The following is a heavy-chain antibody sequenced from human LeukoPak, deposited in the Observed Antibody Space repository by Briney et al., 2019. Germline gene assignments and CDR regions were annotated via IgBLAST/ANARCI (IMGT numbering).Heavy chain of an antibody. J-gene: IGHJ1*01. CDR2: IKEDESEK. CDR1: GFTVSSNY. CDR3: AREPSHDYGPPRD. V-gene: IGHV3-7*03. D-gene: IGHD4-17*01. Sequence: GGSLRLSCAASGFTVSSNYMSWVRQAPGKGLEWVANIKEDESEKDYVDSVKGRFTISRDNAKNSLYLQMSSLRAEDTAVYYCAREPSHDYGPPRDWGQGTLVTVSS.